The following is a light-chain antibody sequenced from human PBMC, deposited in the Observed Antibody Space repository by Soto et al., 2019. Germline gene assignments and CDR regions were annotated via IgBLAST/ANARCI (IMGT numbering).Light chain of an antibody. Sequence: EIVLTQSPATLSLSPGERATLSCRASQSVGSYLAWYQQKPGQAPRLLIYDASNRATGIPARFSGSGSGTDFTLTISSLEPEVFAVYYCQQRSSWPLTFGGGTKVEIK. CDR3: QQRSSWPLT. V-gene: IGKV3-11*01. CDR1: QSVGSY. J-gene: IGKJ4*01. CDR2: DAS.